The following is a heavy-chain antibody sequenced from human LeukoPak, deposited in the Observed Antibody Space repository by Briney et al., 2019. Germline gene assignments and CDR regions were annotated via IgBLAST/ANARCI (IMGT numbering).Heavy chain of an antibody. Sequence: SETLSLTCGVSGGSITNTNYWTWLRQPPGQRLELIGEVNLQGSTNYNPSLMGRVAISVDTTENHISLQLTSVTAADTAVYYCAREGGPYRPLDYSGQGTLVTVSS. CDR3: AREGGPYRPLDY. CDR1: GGSITNTNY. J-gene: IGHJ4*02. CDR2: VNLQGST. V-gene: IGHV4-4*02.